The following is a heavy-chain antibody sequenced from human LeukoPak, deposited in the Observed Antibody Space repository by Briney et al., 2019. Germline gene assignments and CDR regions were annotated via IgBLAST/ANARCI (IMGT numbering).Heavy chain of an antibody. CDR3: ARDQEYNSGYWFDP. CDR2: ISAYNDNT. J-gene: IGHJ5*02. D-gene: IGHD6-19*01. CDR1: VYTFTSYG. V-gene: IGHV1-18*01. Sequence: ASEKVSCKASVYTFTSYGISCVRHAPGQRLEWMGWISAYNDNTNYAQKFQGRITMTTDTSTSTAYMELRSLRSDDTAVYYCARDQEYNSGYWFDPWGQGTLVTVSS.